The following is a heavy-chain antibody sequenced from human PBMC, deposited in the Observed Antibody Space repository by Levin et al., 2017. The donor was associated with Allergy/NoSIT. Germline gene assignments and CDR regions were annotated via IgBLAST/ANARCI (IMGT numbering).Heavy chain of an antibody. CDR1: GGSISSSNW. CDR3: ARDHGDYDSSGYYFDF. D-gene: IGHD3-22*01. CDR2: IDHSGSA. V-gene: IGHV4-4*02. Sequence: SETLSLTCAVSGGSISSSNWWSWVRRPPGRGLEWIGEIDHSGSANYNPSLKSRVTILVDKSKNQFSLTLNSVTAADTAVYYCARDHGDYDSSGYYFDFWGQGTRVTVSS. J-gene: IGHJ4*02.